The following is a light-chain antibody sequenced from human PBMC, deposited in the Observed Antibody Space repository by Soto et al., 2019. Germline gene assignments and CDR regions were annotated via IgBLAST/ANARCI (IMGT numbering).Light chain of an antibody. J-gene: IGLJ1*01. CDR2: EGT. CDR1: SSDVGSYKL. V-gene: IGLV2-23*01. Sequence: QSALTQPVSVSGSPGQSITISCTGSSSDVGSYKLVSWYQHHPGKVPKLMIYEGTKRPSGVSDRFSGSKSGNTASLTISGLQAEDEANYYCYSYAGNNLYVFGSGPKLTVL. CDR3: YSYAGNNLYV.